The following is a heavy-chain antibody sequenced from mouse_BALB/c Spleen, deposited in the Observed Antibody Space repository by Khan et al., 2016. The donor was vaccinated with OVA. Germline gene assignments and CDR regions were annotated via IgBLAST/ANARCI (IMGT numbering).Heavy chain of an antibody. J-gene: IGHJ3*01. Sequence: EVELVESGGGLVQPGGSRKLSCAASGFTFSDYGMAWVRQAPGKGPEWVAFISDLAYTFYYADTVTGRFTLSRENAKNTLYLEMSSLRSGDTAMDYCARGGGTGAVAEWGQGTLVTVCA. CDR1: GFTFSDYG. CDR2: ISDLAYTF. CDR3: ARGGGTGAVAE. V-gene: IGHV5-15*02.